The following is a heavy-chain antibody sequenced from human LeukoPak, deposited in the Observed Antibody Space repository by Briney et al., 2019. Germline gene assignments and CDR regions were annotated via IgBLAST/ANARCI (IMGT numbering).Heavy chain of an antibody. V-gene: IGHV4-34*01. CDR2: INHSGYT. D-gene: IGHD3-10*01. J-gene: IGHJ5*02. CDR3: ARGFGNVRGLT. Sequence: KPSETLSLTCAVYNGSLGGDYWSWIRQPPGKGLEWIGEINHSGYTNYNPSLESRVTISVDTSKNQFSLKLSSVTAADSAVYYCARGFGNVRGLTWGQGTLVTVSS. CDR1: NGSLGGDY.